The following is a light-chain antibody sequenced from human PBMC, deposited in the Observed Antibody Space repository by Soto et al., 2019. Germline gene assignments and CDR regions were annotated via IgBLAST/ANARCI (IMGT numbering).Light chain of an antibody. CDR3: SSYISSSTYV. V-gene: IGLV2-14*01. J-gene: IGLJ1*01. CDR2: EVT. Sequence: QSVLTQPASVSGSPGQSITISCTGTGSDVGGYDYVSWYQHHPGKAPKVMIYEVTNRPSGVSNRFSGSKSGNTASLTISGLLAEDEADYYCSSYISSSTYVFGTGTKVTVL. CDR1: GSDVGGYDY.